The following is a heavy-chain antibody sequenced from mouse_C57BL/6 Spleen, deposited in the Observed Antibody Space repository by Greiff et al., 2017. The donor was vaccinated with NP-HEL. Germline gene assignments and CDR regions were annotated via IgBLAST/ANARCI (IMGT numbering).Heavy chain of an antibody. Sequence: VQLQQPGAELVIPGASVKLSCKASGYTFTSYWMHWVKQRPGQGLEWIGEIDPSDSYTNYNQKFKGKSTLTVDKSSSTAYMQLSSLTSEDSAVYYCARSTGAWFAYWGQGTLVTVSA. CDR1: GYTFTSYW. CDR2: IDPSDSYT. J-gene: IGHJ3*01. D-gene: IGHD4-1*02. V-gene: IGHV1-69*01. CDR3: ARSTGAWFAY.